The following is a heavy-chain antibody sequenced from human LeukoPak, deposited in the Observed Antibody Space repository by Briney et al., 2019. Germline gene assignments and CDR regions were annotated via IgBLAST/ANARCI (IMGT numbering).Heavy chain of an antibody. Sequence: ASETLSLTCAVYGGSFSGYYWSWIRQPPGKGLEWIGEINHSGSTNYNPSLKSRVTISVDTSKNQFSLKLSSVTAADTAVYYCARDRGSSTGNFDYWGQGTLVTVSS. V-gene: IGHV4-34*01. CDR2: INHSGST. CDR3: ARDRGSSTGNFDY. D-gene: IGHD1-26*01. CDR1: GGSFSGYY. J-gene: IGHJ4*02.